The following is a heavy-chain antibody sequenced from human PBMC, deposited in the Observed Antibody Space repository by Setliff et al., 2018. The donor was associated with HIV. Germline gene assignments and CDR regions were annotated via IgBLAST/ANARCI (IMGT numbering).Heavy chain of an antibody. J-gene: IGHJ6*03. D-gene: IGHD3-3*01. CDR2: FDPEDGET. CDR1: GYTLTEVS. CDR3: ARGEKRFLEWLPLDYYYYYYMDV. Sequence: ASVKVSCKVSGYTLTEVSIHWVRQAPGKGLEWMGYFDPEDGETVHAQKFQGRVTMTEDTSTDTAYMELSSLRSEDTAVYYCARGEKRFLEWLPLDYYYYYYMDVWGKGITVTVSS. V-gene: IGHV1-24*01.